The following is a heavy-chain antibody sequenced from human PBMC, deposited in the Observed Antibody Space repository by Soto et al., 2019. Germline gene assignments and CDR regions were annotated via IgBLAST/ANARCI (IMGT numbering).Heavy chain of an antibody. CDR1: GFTFSSYG. V-gene: IGHV3-30*18. D-gene: IGHD6-19*01. Sequence: QVPLVESGGGVVQPGRSLRLSCAASGFTFSSYGMHWVRQAPGKGLEWVAVISYDGSNKYYADSVKGRFTISRDNSKNTLYLQMNSLRAEDTAVYYCAQDRGSSGWYYFDYWGQGTLVTVSS. CDR2: ISYDGSNK. J-gene: IGHJ4*02. CDR3: AQDRGSSGWYYFDY.